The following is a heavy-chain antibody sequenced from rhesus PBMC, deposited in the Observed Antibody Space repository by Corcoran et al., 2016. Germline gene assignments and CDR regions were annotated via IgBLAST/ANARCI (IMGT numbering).Heavy chain of an antibody. CDR3: AREGISSATGGLDS. D-gene: IGHD6-43*01. CDR2: ISPASGNT. V-gene: IGHV1S2*01. CDR1: GYISTDYT. Sequence: QVQLVQSGAEEKKPGYSVKVSCKASGYISTDYTIHWVRQAPRQGLQWVGWISPASGNTKYAQKFQGRVTMTRDTSTNTAYMELSSLRSEDTAMYYCAREGISSATGGLDSWGQGVVVTVSS. J-gene: IGHJ6*01.